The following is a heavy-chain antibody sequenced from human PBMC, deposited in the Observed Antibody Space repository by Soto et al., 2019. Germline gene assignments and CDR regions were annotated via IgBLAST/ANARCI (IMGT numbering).Heavy chain of an antibody. CDR1: SDSIAGENW. V-gene: IGHV4-4*02. J-gene: IGHJ4*02. CDR3: ARVFSSGSGWMYYFGF. D-gene: IGHD6-19*01. Sequence: QVQLQESGPGLVKPSETLSLTCTVSSDSIAGENWWRWVRQPPGLGLEWIGEVFHTGGTNYNPSLKSRVTMEVDQYNTLSSLMLNSATAAYAAVYLSARVFSSGSGWMYYFGFWGQGTLVSVSS. CDR2: VFHTGGT.